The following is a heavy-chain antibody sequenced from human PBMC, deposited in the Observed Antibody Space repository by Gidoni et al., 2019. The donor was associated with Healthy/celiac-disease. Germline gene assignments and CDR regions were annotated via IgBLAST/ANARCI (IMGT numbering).Heavy chain of an antibody. V-gene: IGHV3-23*01. CDR3: AKEIPREYYDFWSGSPTPMDV. CDR1: GLTFSSSV. CDR2: ISGSGGST. Sequence: EVQLLESGGGLVQTWGSLRPSRVAPGLTFSSSVMCWVRQAPGKGLEWVSAISGSGGSTYYADSVKGRFTISRDNSKNTLYLQMNSLRAEDTAVYYCAKEIPREYYDFWSGSPTPMDVWGQGTTVTVSS. D-gene: IGHD3-3*01. J-gene: IGHJ6*02.